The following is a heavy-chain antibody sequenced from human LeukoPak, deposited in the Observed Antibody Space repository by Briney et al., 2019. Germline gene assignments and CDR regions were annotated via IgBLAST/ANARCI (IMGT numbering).Heavy chain of an antibody. CDR3: ARDRVASGRFGEVAS. V-gene: IGHV3-11*06. CDR1: GFTFNDYY. CDR2: INIGGTNT. J-gene: IGHJ5*02. Sequence: GGSLRLSCAASGFTFNDYYMSWIRQAPGKGLEWLSYINIGGTNTHYAESVKGRFTISRDNAKNSLYLQMNSLRAEDTAIYYCARDRVASGRFGEVASWGQGTLVTVSS. D-gene: IGHD3-10*01.